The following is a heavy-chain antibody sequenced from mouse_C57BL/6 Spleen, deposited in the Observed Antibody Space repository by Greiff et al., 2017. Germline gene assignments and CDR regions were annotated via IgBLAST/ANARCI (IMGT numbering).Heavy chain of an antibody. D-gene: IGHD1-1*01. J-gene: IGHJ1*03. V-gene: IGHV1-82*01. CDR3: AREATVVARYFDV. CDR2: IYPGDGDT. Sequence: QVQLQQSGPELVKPGASVKISCTASGYAFSSSWMNWVKQRPGKGLEWIGRIYPGDGDTNYNGKFKGKATLTADKSSSTAYMQLRSLTSEDSAVYFCAREATVVARYFDVWGTGTTVTVSS. CDR1: GYAFSSSW.